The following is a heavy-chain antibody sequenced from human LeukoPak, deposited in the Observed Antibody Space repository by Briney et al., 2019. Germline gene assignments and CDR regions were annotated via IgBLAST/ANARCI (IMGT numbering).Heavy chain of an antibody. CDR1: GGHFSGYF. Sequence: PSETLSLTCAVSGGHFSGYFWTWIRQAPRKGLEWIGEVNSRGSANYNPSLRSRVTINSDTSTNQFSLTLTSVTAADTAVYYCARHFRGRSDYGSGSYSRAGAFDIWGQGTMVTVSS. CDR2: VNSRGSA. D-gene: IGHD3-10*01. J-gene: IGHJ3*02. V-gene: IGHV4-34*01. CDR3: ARHFRGRSDYGSGSYSRAGAFDI.